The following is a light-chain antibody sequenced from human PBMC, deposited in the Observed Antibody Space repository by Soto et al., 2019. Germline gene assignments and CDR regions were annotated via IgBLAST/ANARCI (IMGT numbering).Light chain of an antibody. CDR2: TNH. J-gene: IGLJ2*01. V-gene: IGLV1-44*01. CDR3: AAWDDSLNAVV. CDR1: ASNLGGNP. Sequence: QTVVTQPPSVSGTPGQKVSISCSGSASNLGGNPVNWYQHLPGAAPKLLIYTNHQRPSGVPARFSGSKSGTSASLAISGLRSEDEADFYCAAWDDSLNAVVFGGGTKVTVL.